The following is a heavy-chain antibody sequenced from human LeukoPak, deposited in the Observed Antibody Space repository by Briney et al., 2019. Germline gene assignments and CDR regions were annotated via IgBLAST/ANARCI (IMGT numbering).Heavy chain of an antibody. CDR2: INEDGSEK. D-gene: IGHD3-16*01. V-gene: IGHV3-7*01. CDR3: AIGGSIGSVDY. CDR1: GFTFSTYW. J-gene: IGHJ4*02. Sequence: GGSLRLSCGASGFTFSTYWMSWVRQAPGKGLEWVANINEDGSEKYYVDSVKGRFTISRDNAKNSLYLQMNSLRAEDTAVYYCAIGGSIGSVDYWGQGTLVTVSS.